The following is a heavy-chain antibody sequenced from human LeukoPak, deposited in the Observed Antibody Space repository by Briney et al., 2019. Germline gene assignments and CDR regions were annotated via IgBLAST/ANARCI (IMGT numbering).Heavy chain of an antibody. D-gene: IGHD1-14*01. Sequence: GGSLRLSCAASGFPFSDFYMSWIRQAPGKGLEWVSYISSSGTTIYSADSVKGRFTISRDNAKNSLSLQMNDLRVEDTAIYYCARVAGQSRGTDYWGQGTLVTVSS. V-gene: IGHV3-11*01. CDR3: ARVAGQSRGTDY. J-gene: IGHJ4*02. CDR2: ISSSGTTI. CDR1: GFPFSDFY.